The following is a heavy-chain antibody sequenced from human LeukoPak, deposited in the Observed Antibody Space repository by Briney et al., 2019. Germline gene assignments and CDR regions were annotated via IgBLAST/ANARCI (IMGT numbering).Heavy chain of an antibody. CDR2: IKPNSGGT. J-gene: IGHJ4*02. CDR1: GDTFSSYY. Sequence: GASVKVSCKASGDTFSSYYIHWVRQAPGQGLEWMGWIKPNSGGTNYAQKFQGRVTMTRDTSISTAYMELSRLRSDDTAVYYCARGSIVGATFDYFDYWGQGTLVTVSS. CDR3: ARGSIVGATFDYFDY. V-gene: IGHV1-2*02. D-gene: IGHD1-26*01.